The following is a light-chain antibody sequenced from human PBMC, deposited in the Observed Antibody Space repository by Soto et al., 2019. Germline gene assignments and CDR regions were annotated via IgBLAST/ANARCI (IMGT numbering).Light chain of an antibody. CDR2: NNN. CDR1: TSNIGSKN. J-gene: IGLJ2*01. V-gene: IGLV1-44*01. Sequence: QSVLTQPPSASGTPGQRVTISCSGSTSNIGSKNVSWYQQLPGSAPRVLIYNNNERPSGVPDRFSGSRSGTSTSQAISGLQSEDEDDYYCATWDDSLTAVFGGGTKLTVL. CDR3: ATWDDSLTAV.